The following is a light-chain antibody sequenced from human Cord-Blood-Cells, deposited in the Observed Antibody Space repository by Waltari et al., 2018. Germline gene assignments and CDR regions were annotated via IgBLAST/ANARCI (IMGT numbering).Light chain of an antibody. CDR3: MQALQTSWT. CDR2: LGS. J-gene: IGKJ1*01. V-gene: IGKV2-28*01. Sequence: DIVMTQSPLSLPVTPGEPASISCRSSQSLLHSNGYNYLDWYRQKPGQSPQLLIYLGSNRASGVPDRFSGSGSGTEFTLKISRVEAEDVGVYYCMQALQTSWTFGQGTKVESK. CDR1: QSLLHSNGYNY.